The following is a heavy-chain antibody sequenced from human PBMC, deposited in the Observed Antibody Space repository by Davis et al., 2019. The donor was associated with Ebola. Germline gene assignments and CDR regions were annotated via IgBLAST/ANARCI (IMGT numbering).Heavy chain of an antibody. J-gene: IGHJ4*02. D-gene: IGHD5-12*01. CDR3: ARGWLRSGFDY. CDR1: GDSVSSAG. CDR2: TYYKSKWYN. Sequence: PSETLSLTCAISGDSVSSAGWNWIRQSPSRGLEWLGRTYYKSKWYNDYAVSVKSRVTINPDTSENQFSLQVNSVSPDDTAVYYCARGWLRSGFDYWGQGAPVTVSS. V-gene: IGHV6-1*01.